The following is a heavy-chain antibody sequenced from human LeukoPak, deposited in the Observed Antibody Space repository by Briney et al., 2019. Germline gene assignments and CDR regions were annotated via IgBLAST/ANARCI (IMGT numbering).Heavy chain of an antibody. Sequence: GGSLRLSCAASGFPFSNYNMNWVRQAPGKAMEWVSSITSSGTYNFYADSVRGRFTISRDNAKNSLYLQMDSLGPEDTAVYYCARAGSFCSGGSCYDPYYYYYYMDVWGKGTTVTVSS. D-gene: IGHD2-15*01. CDR2: ITSSGTYN. CDR1: GFPFSNYN. V-gene: IGHV3-21*01. CDR3: ARAGSFCSGGSCYDPYYYYYYMDV. J-gene: IGHJ6*03.